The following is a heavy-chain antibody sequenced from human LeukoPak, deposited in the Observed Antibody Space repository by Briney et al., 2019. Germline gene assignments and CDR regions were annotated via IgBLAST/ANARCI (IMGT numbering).Heavy chain of an antibody. V-gene: IGHV3-7*01. CDR1: GFTFSSYW. CDR2: IKQDGSKE. CDR3: AREKAVAGYYFDY. Sequence: GGSLRLSCAASGFTFSSYWMSWVRQAPGKGLEWVANIKQDGSKEYYVDSVKGRFTISRDNAKNSLYLQMNSLRAEDTAVYYCAREKAVAGYYFDYWGQGTLVTVSS. D-gene: IGHD6-19*01. J-gene: IGHJ4*02.